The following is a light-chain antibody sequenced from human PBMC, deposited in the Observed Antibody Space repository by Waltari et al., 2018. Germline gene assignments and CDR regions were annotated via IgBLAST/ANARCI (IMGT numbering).Light chain of an antibody. J-gene: IGLJ2*01. CDR3: QTWDSVPHVV. V-gene: IGLV3-1*01. CDR1: KLGDKY. Sequence: SYELTQPPSVSVSPGQTASITCSGDKLGDKYACWYQQKPGQSPVLVVYQDPKRPSGTPERFSGAKSGNTATLTISGTQTMDEADYYCQTWDSVPHVVFGGGTKLTV. CDR2: QDP.